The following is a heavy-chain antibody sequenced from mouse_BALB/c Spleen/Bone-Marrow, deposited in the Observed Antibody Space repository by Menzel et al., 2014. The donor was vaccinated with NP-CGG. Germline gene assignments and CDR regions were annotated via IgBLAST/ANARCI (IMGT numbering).Heavy chain of an antibody. J-gene: IGHJ1*01. V-gene: IGHV7-3*02. Sequence: EVMLVESGGGSVQPGGSLRLSCATSGFTFTDYYMSWVRQPPGKALEWLGFIRNKAKGYTTDYSASVKGRFTISRDNSQRILYLQMNTLRAEDIATYYCARDENVGIYWYFDVWVAGTTAIVSS. CDR2: IRNKAKGYTT. CDR1: GFTFTDYY. CDR3: ARDENVGIYWYFDV.